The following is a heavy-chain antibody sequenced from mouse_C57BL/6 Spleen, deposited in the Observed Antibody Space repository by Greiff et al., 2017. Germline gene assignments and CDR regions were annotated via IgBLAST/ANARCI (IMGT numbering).Heavy chain of an antibody. Sequence: EVQLVESGGGLVKPGGSLKLSCAASGFTFSSYAMSWVRQTPEKRLEWVATISDGGSYTYYPDNVKGRFTISRDNAKNNLYLQMSQLKSEDTAMYYCARGGLRHAMDYWGQGTSVTVSS. CDR3: ARGGLRHAMDY. D-gene: IGHD2-4*01. J-gene: IGHJ4*01. CDR2: ISDGGSYT. V-gene: IGHV5-4*01. CDR1: GFTFSSYA.